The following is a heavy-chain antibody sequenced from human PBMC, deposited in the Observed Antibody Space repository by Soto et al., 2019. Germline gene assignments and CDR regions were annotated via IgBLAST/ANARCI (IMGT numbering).Heavy chain of an antibody. V-gene: IGHV4-34*01. CDR1: GGSFSGYY. J-gene: IGHJ6*02. Sequence: SETLSLTCAAYGGSFSGYYWSWIRQPPGKGLEWIGEINHSGSTNYNPSLKSRVTISVDTSKNQFSLKLSSVTAADTAVYYCASAGRYYGSGSYYTPLRGYYYYGMDVWGQGTTVTVSS. D-gene: IGHD3-10*01. CDR3: ASAGRYYGSGSYYTPLRGYYYYGMDV. CDR2: INHSGST.